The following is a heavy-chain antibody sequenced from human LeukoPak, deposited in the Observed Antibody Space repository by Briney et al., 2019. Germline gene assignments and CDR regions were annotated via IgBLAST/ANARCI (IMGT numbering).Heavy chain of an antibody. V-gene: IGHV3-23*01. CDR1: GFTFSSYA. CDR2: ISGSGGST. J-gene: IGHJ2*01. D-gene: IGHD4-17*01. Sequence: SGGSLRLPCAASGFTFSSYAMSWVRQAPEKGLEWVSAISGSGGSTYYADSAKGRFTISRDNSKNTLYLQMNSLRAEDTAVYYCAKEMDYGDYGYFDLWGRGTLVTVSS. CDR3: AKEMDYGDYGYFDL.